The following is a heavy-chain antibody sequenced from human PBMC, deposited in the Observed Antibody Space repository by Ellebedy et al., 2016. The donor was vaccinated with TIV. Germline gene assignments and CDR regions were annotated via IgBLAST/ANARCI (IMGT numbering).Heavy chain of an antibody. CDR3: AKDLFYDSFGPFDY. D-gene: IGHD3-22*01. Sequence: PGGSLRLSCAASGFTFSNYAMSWVRQAPGKGLQRVAGISGSGGSTYYAESVKGRFTITRDTSKNTVNLQMNSLRVEDTAIYYCAKDLFYDSFGPFDYWGQGTLVTVSS. CDR2: ISGSGGST. J-gene: IGHJ4*02. V-gene: IGHV3-23*01. CDR1: GFTFSNYA.